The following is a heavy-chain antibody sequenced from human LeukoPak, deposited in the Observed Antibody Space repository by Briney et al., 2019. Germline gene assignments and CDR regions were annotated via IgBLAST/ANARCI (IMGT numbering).Heavy chain of an antibody. CDR1: GGSISSGSYY. J-gene: IGHJ6*02. Sequence: SETLSLTCTVSGGSISSGSYYWSWIRQPAGKGLEWIGRIYTSGSTNYNPSLKSRVTISVDTSKNQFSLKQSSVTADDTAVYYCARQYSSGWYGTAYYYYGMDVWGQGTTVTVSS. CDR2: IYTSGST. D-gene: IGHD6-19*01. V-gene: IGHV4-61*02. CDR3: ARQYSSGWYGTAYYYYGMDV.